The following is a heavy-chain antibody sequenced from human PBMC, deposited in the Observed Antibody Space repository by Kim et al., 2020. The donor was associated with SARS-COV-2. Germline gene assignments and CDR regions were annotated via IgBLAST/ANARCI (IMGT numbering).Heavy chain of an antibody. D-gene: IGHD6-6*01. Sequence: NPSLKSRVTISVDKAKNQFSLKLSSVTAADTAVYYCASRKLNYYYYGMDVWGQGTTVTVSS. V-gene: IGHV4-4*02. CDR3: ASRKLNYYYYGMDV. J-gene: IGHJ6*02.